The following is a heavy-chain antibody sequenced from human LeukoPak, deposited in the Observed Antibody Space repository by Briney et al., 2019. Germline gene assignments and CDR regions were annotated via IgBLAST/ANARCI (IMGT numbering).Heavy chain of an antibody. D-gene: IGHD3-16*01. CDR3: AKDLRGKLTTGGY. Sequence: GGSLRLSCAASGFTFSSYAMSWVRQAPGKGLEWVSAISDSGGSTYYADSVKGRFTISRGNSKNTLYLQMNSLRAEDTAVYYCAKDLRGKLTTGGYWGQGTLVTVSS. CDR1: GFTFSSYA. J-gene: IGHJ4*02. CDR2: ISDSGGST. V-gene: IGHV3-23*01.